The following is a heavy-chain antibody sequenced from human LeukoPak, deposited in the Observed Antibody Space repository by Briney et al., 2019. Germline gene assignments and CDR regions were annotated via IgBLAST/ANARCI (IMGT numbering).Heavy chain of an antibody. CDR3: AHSRGILTNWYYYYMDV. D-gene: IGHD3-9*01. CDR2: LSWDDDK. J-gene: IGHJ6*03. CDR1: GFSVSTSGVG. V-gene: IGHV2-5*02. Sequence: SGPTLVNPTQTLTLTCTFSGFSVSTSGVGVGWIRQPPGKALEWLALLSWDDDKRYSPSLKSRLTITKVTSKNQVVLRMTNMDAVDTATYYCAHSRGILTNWYYYYMDVWGKGTTVTVSS.